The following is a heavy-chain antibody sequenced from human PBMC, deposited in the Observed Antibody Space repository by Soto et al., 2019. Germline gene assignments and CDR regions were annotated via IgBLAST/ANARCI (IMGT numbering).Heavy chain of an antibody. Sequence: GSLKISCKGSGYRFINYWIGWVRQKPGKGLEWMGIMYPGDSDTIYSPPFQGQVTISVDKSTNTAYLQWSSLKVSDTAMYYCARGVVVAGTTNGFDIWGQGTMVTVSS. CDR2: MYPGDSDT. D-gene: IGHD6-19*01. CDR3: ARGVVVAGTTNGFDI. CDR1: GYRFINYW. V-gene: IGHV5-51*01. J-gene: IGHJ3*02.